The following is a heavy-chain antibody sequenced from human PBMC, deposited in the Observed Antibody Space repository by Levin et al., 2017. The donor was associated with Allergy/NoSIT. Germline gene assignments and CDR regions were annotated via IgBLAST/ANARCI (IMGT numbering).Heavy chain of an antibody. CDR2: IKSKTDGGTT. CDR1: GFTFSNAW. J-gene: IGHJ6*03. CDR3: TTPPRSSSPRGYYYYYMDG. Sequence: GGSLRLSCAASGFTFSNAWMSWVRQAPGKGLEWVGRIKSKTDGGTTDYAAPVKGRFTISRDDSKNTLYLQMNSLKTEDTAVYYCTTPPRSSSPRGYYYYYMDGWGKGTTVTVSS. V-gene: IGHV3-15*01. D-gene: IGHD6-6*01.